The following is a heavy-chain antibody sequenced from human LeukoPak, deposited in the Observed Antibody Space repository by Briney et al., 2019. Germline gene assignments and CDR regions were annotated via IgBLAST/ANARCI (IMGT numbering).Heavy chain of an antibody. CDR1: EYTFTGYY. Sequence: ASVKVSCKASEYTFTGYYMHWVRQAPGQGLEWMGWINPNSGGTNYAQKFQGRVTMTRDTSISTAYMELSRLRSDDTAVYYCARDYCSSTSCRYRIHVVAATLPHWWGQGTLVTVSS. CDR3: ARDYCSSTSCRYRIHVVAATLPHW. D-gene: IGHD2-2*01. J-gene: IGHJ4*02. V-gene: IGHV1-2*02. CDR2: INPNSGGT.